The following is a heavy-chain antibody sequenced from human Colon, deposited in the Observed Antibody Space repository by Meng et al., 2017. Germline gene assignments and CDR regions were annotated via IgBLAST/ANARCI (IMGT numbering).Heavy chain of an antibody. V-gene: IGHV4-34*02. Sequence: QVQIQQGGAGLLKPSETLSRTCAVSGGSFSGFYWSWIRQPPGKGLEWIGEIDHFGISNYNQSLKGRLTMSVDTSKKQISLTLTSVTAADTAVYYCAAGLRHGDWFDPWGPGTLVTVSS. CDR1: GGSFSGFY. J-gene: IGHJ5*02. D-gene: IGHD4-17*01. CDR3: AAGLRHGDWFDP. CDR2: IDHFGIS.